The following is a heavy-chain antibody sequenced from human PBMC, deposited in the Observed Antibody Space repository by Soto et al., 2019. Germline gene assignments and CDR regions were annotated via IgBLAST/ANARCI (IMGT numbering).Heavy chain of an antibody. CDR1: RLTVSINY. CDR3: ARATIFGVDYYYYYMDV. V-gene: IGHV3-53*04. J-gene: IGHJ6*03. D-gene: IGHD3-3*01. Sequence: GGSLRLSCAASRLTVSINYMSWVRQAPGKGLEWVSVIYSGGSTYYADSVKGRFTISRHNSKNTLYLQMNSLRAEDTAVYYCARATIFGVDYYYYYMDVWGKGTAVTVSS. CDR2: IYSGGST.